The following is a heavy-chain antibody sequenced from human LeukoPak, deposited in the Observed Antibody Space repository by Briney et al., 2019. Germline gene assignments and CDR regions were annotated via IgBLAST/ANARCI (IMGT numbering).Heavy chain of an antibody. CDR3: ARDSSSWSVNFDY. CDR2: TYYRSKWYN. Sequence: SQTLSLTCAISGDSVSSNSAAWNWSSNPPREAFNGRGRTYYRSKWYNDYAVSVKSRITINPDTSKNQFSLQLNSVTPEDTAVYYCARDSSSWSVNFDYWGQGTLVTVSS. V-gene: IGHV6-1*01. J-gene: IGHJ4*02. CDR1: GDSVSSNSAA. D-gene: IGHD6-13*01.